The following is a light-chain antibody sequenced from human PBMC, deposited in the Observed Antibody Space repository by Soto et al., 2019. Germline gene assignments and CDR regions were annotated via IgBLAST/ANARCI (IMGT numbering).Light chain of an antibody. CDR2: DVS. V-gene: IGLV2-11*01. CDR1: SNDVGGYNF. J-gene: IGLJ2*01. Sequence: QSALTQPPSVSGSPGQSVTISCTGTSNDVGGYNFVSWYQQHPGKVPKLFIYDVSRRPSGVPDRFSGSKSGNTASLTISGLQAEDEADYYCSSYAGSYTLVFGGGTKVTVL. CDR3: SSYAGSYTLV.